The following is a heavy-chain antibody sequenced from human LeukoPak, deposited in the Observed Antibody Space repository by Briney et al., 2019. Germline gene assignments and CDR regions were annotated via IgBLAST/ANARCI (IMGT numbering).Heavy chain of an antibody. CDR2: IFPDGRT. J-gene: IGHJ4*02. CDR1: GFTVTDNY. CDR3: ARTNTVYGGFDY. Sequence: PGGSLRLSCAASGFTVTDNYFSWVRQAPGKGLEWVSVIFPDGRTYHADSVKGRFTISRDRPKNTLLLQMNSLRADDTALYHCARTNTVYGGFDYWGQGILVTVSS. V-gene: IGHV3-53*01. D-gene: IGHD2/OR15-2a*01.